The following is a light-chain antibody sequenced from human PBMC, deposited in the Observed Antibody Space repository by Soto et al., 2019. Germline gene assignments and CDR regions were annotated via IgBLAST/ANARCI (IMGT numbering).Light chain of an antibody. CDR3: CSYAGSSTWV. CDR1: SSDVGGYNY. V-gene: IGLV2-8*01. J-gene: IGLJ3*02. Sequence: QSVLTQPPSASGSPGQSVAISCTGTSSDVGGYNYVSWYQQHPGKAPKLMIYEVNKRPSGVPDRFSGSKSGNTASLTISGLQAEDEADYYCCSYAGSSTWVFGGGTQLTVL. CDR2: EVN.